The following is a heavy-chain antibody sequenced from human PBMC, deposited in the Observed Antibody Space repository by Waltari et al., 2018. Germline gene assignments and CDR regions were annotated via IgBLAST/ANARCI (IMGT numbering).Heavy chain of an antibody. CDR1: GDSVSSNSAA. D-gene: IGHD3-22*01. CDR2: TYYRSKWYN. Sequence: QVQLQQSGPGLVKPSQTLSLTCAISGDSVSSNSAAWNWIRQSPSRGLEWLGRTYYRSKWYNDYAVSVKSRITINPDTSKNQFSLQLNSVTPEDTAVYYCARVSRRYYDSSGHGGFDYWGQGTLVIVSS. V-gene: IGHV6-1*01. CDR3: ARVSRRYYDSSGHGGFDY. J-gene: IGHJ4*02.